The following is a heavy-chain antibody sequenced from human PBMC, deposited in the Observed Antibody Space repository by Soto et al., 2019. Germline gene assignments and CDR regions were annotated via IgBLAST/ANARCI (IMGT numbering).Heavy chain of an antibody. CDR2: IIPIFGTA. CDR3: ASSRFTATTTYYYGMDV. CDR1: ARTFPSYA. Sequence: KVSCTASARTFPSYAISWVRQAPGQGLEWMGGIIPIFGTANYAQKFQGRVTITADESTSTAYMELSSLRSEDTAVYYCASSRFTATTTYYYGMDVWG. D-gene: IGHD4-17*01. J-gene: IGHJ6*02. V-gene: IGHV1-69*01.